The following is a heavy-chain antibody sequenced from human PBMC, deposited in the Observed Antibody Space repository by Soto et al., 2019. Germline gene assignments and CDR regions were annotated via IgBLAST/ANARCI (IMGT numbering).Heavy chain of an antibody. Sequence: QVQLVESGGGVVQPGRSLRLSCAASGFTFSSYGMHWVRQAPGKGLEWVAVIWYDGSNKYYADSVKGRFTISRDNSKNTLYLQMNSLRAEDTAVYYCAREACSGGSCYYDFDYWGQGTLVTVSS. CDR1: GFTFSSYG. J-gene: IGHJ4*02. CDR3: AREACSGGSCYYDFDY. D-gene: IGHD2-15*01. V-gene: IGHV3-33*01. CDR2: IWYDGSNK.